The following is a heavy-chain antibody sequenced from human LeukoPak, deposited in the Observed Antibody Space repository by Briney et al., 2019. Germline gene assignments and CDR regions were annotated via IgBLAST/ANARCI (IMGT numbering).Heavy chain of an antibody. J-gene: IGHJ4*02. V-gene: IGHV3-30*03. CDR1: GFTFSSYG. D-gene: IGHD3-22*01. CDR3: ARQYDSSGYANDY. Sequence: PGGSLRLSCAASGFTFSSYGMHWVRQAPGKGLEWVAVISYDGSNKYYADSVKGRFTISRDNSKNTLYLQMNSLRSEDTAVYYCARQYDSSGYANDYWGQGTLVTVSS. CDR2: ISYDGSNK.